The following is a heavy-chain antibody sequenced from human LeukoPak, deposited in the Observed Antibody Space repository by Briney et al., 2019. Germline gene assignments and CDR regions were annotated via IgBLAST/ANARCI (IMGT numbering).Heavy chain of an antibody. CDR1: GFTFSSYD. CDR2: IGTAGDT. V-gene: IGHV3-13*01. J-gene: IGHJ4*02. D-gene: IGHD6-19*01. CDR3: ARGAVAGTLDY. Sequence: GGSLRLSCAASGFTFSSYDMHWVRQATGKGLEWVSAIGTAGDTYYPGSVKGRFTISRENAKNSLYLQMNSLRAGDTAVYYCARGAVAGTLDYWGQGTLVTVSS.